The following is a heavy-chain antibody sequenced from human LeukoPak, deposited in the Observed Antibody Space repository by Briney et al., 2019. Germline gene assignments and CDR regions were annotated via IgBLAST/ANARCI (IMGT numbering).Heavy chain of an antibody. CDR2: ISYDGSKK. D-gene: IGHD1-26*01. CDR1: GFTFSSYG. Sequence: PGRSLRLSCAASGFTFSSYGMQWVRQAPGKGLEGVAVISYDGSKKFYVDSVKGRFTISRRSSKNTLDLQMNSLSAEDTALYYCEKEYGGTTWFDYWGRGTLVSVSS. CDR3: EKEYGGTTWFDY. V-gene: IGHV3-30*18. J-gene: IGHJ4*02.